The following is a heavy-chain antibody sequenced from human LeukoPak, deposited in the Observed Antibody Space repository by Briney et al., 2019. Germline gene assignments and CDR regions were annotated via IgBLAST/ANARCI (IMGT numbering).Heavy chain of an antibody. V-gene: IGHV3-30*02. Sequence: GGSLRLSCAASGFTFSSYGMHWVRQAPGKGLEWVAFIRYDGSNKYYADSVKGRFTISRDNSKNTLYLQMNSLRAEDTAVYYCAKDGGIVVVPAAFGWRGQGTLVTVSS. J-gene: IGHJ4*02. D-gene: IGHD2-2*01. CDR3: AKDGGIVVVPAAFGW. CDR2: IRYDGSNK. CDR1: GFTFSSYG.